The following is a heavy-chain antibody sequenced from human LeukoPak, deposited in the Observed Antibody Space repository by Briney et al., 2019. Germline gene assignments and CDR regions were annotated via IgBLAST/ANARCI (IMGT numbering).Heavy chain of an antibody. CDR1: GGTFSSYA. V-gene: IGHV1-69*05. Sequence: ASVKVSCKASGGTFSSYAISWVRQAPGQGLEWMGRIIPIFGTANYAQKFQGRITITTYESTSTACMELSSLRSEDTAVYFCARLDVNDSSGDLFDYWGQGTLVTVSS. CDR3: ARLDVNDSSGDLFDY. D-gene: IGHD3-22*01. CDR2: IIPIFGTA. J-gene: IGHJ4*02.